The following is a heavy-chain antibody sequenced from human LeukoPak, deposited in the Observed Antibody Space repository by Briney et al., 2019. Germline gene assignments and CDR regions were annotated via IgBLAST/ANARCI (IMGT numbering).Heavy chain of an antibody. J-gene: IGHJ4*02. CDR3: ARDPDTALDY. Sequence: GGSLRLSCAASGFTFSSYAMHWVRQAPGKGLEWVAVISYDGSNKYYADSVKGRFTISRDKSKNTLYLQMNSLRAEDTAVYYCARDPDTALDYWGQGTLVTVSS. CDR1: GFTFSSYA. CDR2: ISYDGSNK. D-gene: IGHD5-18*01. V-gene: IGHV3-30*04.